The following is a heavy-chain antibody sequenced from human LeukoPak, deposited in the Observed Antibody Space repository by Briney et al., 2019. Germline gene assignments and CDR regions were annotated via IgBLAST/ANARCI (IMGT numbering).Heavy chain of an antibody. D-gene: IGHD1-26*01. CDR2: ISGSGGST. CDR1: GFTFSSYA. CDR3: AKTSPPGWELEVFDY. V-gene: IGHV3-23*01. J-gene: IGHJ4*02. Sequence: PGGSLRLSCAASGFTFSSYAMSWVRQAPGKGLEWVSAISGSGGSTYYADSVKGGFTISRDNSKNTLYLQMNSLRAEDTAVYYCAKTSPPGWELEVFDYWGQGTLVTVSS.